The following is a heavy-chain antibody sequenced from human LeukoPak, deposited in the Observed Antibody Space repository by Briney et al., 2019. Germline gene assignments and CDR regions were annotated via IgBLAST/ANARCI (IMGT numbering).Heavy chain of an antibody. CDR3: ARLGYISGWYPFDF. V-gene: IGHV4-61*10. CDR1: GGSISSGSYY. J-gene: IGHJ4*02. D-gene: IGHD6-19*01. Sequence: SETLSLTCTVSGGSISSGSYYWSWIRQPAGKGLEWIGYIYYSGSTNYNPSLKSRVTISVDTSKNQFSLKLSSVTAADTAVYYCARLGYISGWYPFDFWGLGTLVIVSS. CDR2: IYYSGST.